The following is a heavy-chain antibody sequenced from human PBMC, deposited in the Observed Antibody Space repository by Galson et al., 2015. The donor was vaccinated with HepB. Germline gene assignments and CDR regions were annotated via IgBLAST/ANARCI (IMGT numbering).Heavy chain of an antibody. V-gene: IGHV1-2*06. CDR2: INPNSGGT. CDR3: ARGPFDWVLFDWFDP. J-gene: IGHJ5*02. D-gene: IGHD3-9*01. Sequence: SVKVSCKASGYTFTGYYMHWVRQAPGQGLEWMGRINPNSGGTNYAQRFQGRVTLTRDTSISTTYMELSSLKSDDTAVYYCARGPFDWVLFDWFDPWGQGTLVTVSS. CDR1: GYTFTGYY.